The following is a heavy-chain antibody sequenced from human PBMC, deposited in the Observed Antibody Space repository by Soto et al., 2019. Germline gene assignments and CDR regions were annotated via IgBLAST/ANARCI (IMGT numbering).Heavy chain of an antibody. J-gene: IGHJ3*01. CDR1: GFALDSYD. CDR3: AVELVLMFATDDAVNV. V-gene: IGHV3-48*03. CDR2: IATGGDRI. Sequence: EEQLVESGGDLVQPGGSLRLSCTSSGFALDSYDMNWVRMAPGKDLEWISHIATGGDRIYYADSVKGRFTISRDNARNSLYLAMNSLRDDDTALYYCAVELVLMFATDDAVNVWGQAPLVTVSS. D-gene: IGHD2-21*01.